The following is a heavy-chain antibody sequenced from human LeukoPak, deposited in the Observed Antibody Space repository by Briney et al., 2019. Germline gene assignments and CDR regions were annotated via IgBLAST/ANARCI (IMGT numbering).Heavy chain of an antibody. J-gene: IGHJ4*02. CDR3: ARTSARYGSTYYFDY. D-gene: IGHD3-10*01. CDR2: IYYSGST. V-gene: IGHV4-59*08. Sequence: SETLSLTCAVYGGSISSYYWSWIRQPPGKGLEWIGYIYYSGSTNYNPSLKSRVTISVDTSKNQFSLKLSSVTAADTAVYYCARTSARYGSTYYFDYWGQGTLVTVSS. CDR1: GGSISSYY.